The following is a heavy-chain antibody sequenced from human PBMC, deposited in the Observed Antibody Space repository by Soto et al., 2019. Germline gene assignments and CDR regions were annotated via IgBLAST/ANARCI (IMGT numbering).Heavy chain of an antibody. CDR2: ISWNSGSI. J-gene: IGHJ4*02. D-gene: IGHD3-10*01. V-gene: IGHV3-9*01. CDR3: AKDAGGGFGELLDY. CDR1: GFTFDDYA. Sequence: GGSLRLSCAASGFTFDDYAMHWVRQAPGKGLEWVSGISWNSGSIGYADSVKGRFTISRDNAKNSLYLQMNSLRAEDTALYYCAKDAGGGFGELLDYWGQGTLVTVSS.